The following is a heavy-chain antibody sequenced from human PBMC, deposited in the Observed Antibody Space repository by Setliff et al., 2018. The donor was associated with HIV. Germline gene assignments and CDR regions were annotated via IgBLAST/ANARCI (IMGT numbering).Heavy chain of an antibody. J-gene: IGHJ4*02. D-gene: IGHD6-13*01. CDR2: IDWDDDK. Sequence: LVNPTQTLTLTCTFSGFSLTTSGMCVSWIRQPPGKALEWLARIDWDDDKYYSTSLKTRLTISKDTSKNQVVLTVTNMDPVDTATYYCARMSAAGSPYYFDYWGQGTLVTVSS. CDR1: GFSLTTSGMC. V-gene: IGHV2-70*11. CDR3: ARMSAAGSPYYFDY.